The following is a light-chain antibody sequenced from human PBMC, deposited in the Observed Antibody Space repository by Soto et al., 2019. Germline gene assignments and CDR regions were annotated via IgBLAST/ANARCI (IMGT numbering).Light chain of an antibody. CDR3: NSYTTSNTFV. CDR1: SSDIGAHNF. V-gene: IGLV2-14*03. Sequence: QSALTQPASVYGSPGQAITVSCSGTSSDIGAHNFVSWYQQHPGKAPKLIIYEVINRPSGVSDRFSGSKSGNTASLTISGLQSEDEADYYCNSYTTSNTFVFGSGTKVTVL. CDR2: EVI. J-gene: IGLJ1*01.